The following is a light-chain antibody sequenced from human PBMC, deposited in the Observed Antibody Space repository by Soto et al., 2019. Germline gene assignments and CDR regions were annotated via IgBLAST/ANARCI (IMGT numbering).Light chain of an antibody. CDR3: CSSAPSATYI. J-gene: IGLJ1*01. CDR1: SNDIGRYNL. Sequence: QSALTQSASVSGSPGQSITISCTGTSNDIGRYNLVSWYQQSPGRAPRLLIYEDSKRPSGGANRFSGSKSANTASLTISGLHAEEESIYYCCSSAPSATYIFGTGTKLTVL. CDR2: EDS. V-gene: IGLV2-23*01.